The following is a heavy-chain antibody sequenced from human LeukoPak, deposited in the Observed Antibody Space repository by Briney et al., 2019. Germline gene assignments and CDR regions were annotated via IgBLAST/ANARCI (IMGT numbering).Heavy chain of an antibody. CDR1: GGTFSSYA. CDR3: AREKVDAWFGELLENHDAFDI. CDR2: IIPIFGTA. J-gene: IGHJ3*02. V-gene: IGHV1-69*01. D-gene: IGHD3-10*01. Sequence: GASVKVSCKASGGTFSSYAISWVRQAPGQGLEWMGGIIPIFGTANYAQKFQGRVTITADESTSTAYMELSSLRSEDTAVYYCAREKVDAWFGELLENHDAFDIWGQGTMVTVSS.